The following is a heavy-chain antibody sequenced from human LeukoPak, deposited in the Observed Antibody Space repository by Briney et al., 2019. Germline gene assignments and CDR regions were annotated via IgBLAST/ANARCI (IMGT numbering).Heavy chain of an antibody. CDR2: INPNSGGT. V-gene: IGHV1-2*02. J-gene: IGHJ4*02. CDR3: ARVAQLWLLPFDY. D-gene: IGHD5-18*01. Sequence: ASVKVSCKASGGTFSSYAISWVRQAPGQGLEWMGWINPNSGGTKYAQKFQGSVTMTRDTSISTAYMELSRLRSDDTAVYYCARVAQLWLLPFDYWGQGTLVTVSS. CDR1: GGTFSSYA.